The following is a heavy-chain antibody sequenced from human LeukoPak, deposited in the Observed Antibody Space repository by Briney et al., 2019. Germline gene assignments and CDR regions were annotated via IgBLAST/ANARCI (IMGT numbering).Heavy chain of an antibody. CDR3: ARGGSDTAMAHDY. D-gene: IGHD5-18*01. V-gene: IGHV3-74*01. CDR2: VNRDGSRT. Sequence: GGSLRLSCAASGFTFSNHWMHWVRQAPGKGLMWVSRVNRDGSRTDYADSVKGRFTISRDDAKNTLYLQVNSLRAEDTAVYFCARGGSDTAMAHDYWGQGTLVTVSS. J-gene: IGHJ4*02. CDR1: GFTFSNHW.